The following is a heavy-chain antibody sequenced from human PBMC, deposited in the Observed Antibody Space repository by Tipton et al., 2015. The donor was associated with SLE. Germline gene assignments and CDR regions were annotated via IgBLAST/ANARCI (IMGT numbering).Heavy chain of an antibody. J-gene: IGHJ1*01. D-gene: IGHD6-13*01. CDR1: GGSVGSYY. V-gene: IGHV4-4*08. CDR3: GRGRYGSSRYFQH. Sequence: LRLSCDVSGGSVGSYYWSWVRQIPGKGLEWIGHIYTTGNTNYNPSLKSRVTISVDTSKNHFSLKLTSVTAADTAVYYCGRGRYGSSRYFQHWGQGTLVTVSS. CDR2: IYTTGNT.